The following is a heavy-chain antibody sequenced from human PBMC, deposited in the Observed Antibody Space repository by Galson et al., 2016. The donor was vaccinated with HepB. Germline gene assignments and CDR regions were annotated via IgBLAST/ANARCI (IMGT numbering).Heavy chain of an antibody. CDR3: AGDVQFRFDY. V-gene: IGHV1-18*04. CDR2: ISANSGNT. J-gene: IGHJ4*02. D-gene: IGHD5-24*01. CDR1: GYRFPTYG. Sequence: SVKVSCKASGYRFPTYGISWVRQAPGQGLEWRGWISANSGNTRYAEKFQDRVTMTRDTSASSVYVDLRSLRSDDTAVYYCAGDVQFRFDYWGQGVLVTVAS.